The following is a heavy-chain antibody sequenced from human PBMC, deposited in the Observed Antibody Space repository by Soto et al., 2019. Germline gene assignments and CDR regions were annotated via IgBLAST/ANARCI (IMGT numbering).Heavy chain of an antibody. Sequence: ASVKVSCKASGYTFTGYYMHWVRQAPGQGLEWMGWINPNSGGTSYAQKFQGRVTMTRDTSISTAYMELSRLRSDDTAVYYCARDDDTYYYDSSGYDYWGQGTQVTVSS. J-gene: IGHJ4*02. D-gene: IGHD3-22*01. CDR3: ARDDDTYYYDSSGYDY. CDR2: INPNSGGT. V-gene: IGHV1-2*02. CDR1: GYTFTGYY.